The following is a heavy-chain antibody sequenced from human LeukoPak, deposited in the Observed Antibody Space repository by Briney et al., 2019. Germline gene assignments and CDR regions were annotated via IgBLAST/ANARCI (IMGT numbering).Heavy chain of an antibody. J-gene: IGHJ6*02. CDR2: IYHSGST. CDR3: ARGAVTYGYYYYGMDV. Sequence: SETLSLTCAVSGGSISSSNWWSWVRQPPGKGLEWIGEIYHSGSTNYNPSLKSRVTISVDKSKNQFSLKLSSVTAADTAVYYCARGAVTYGYYYYGMDVWGQGTTVTVSS. D-gene: IGHD4-17*01. V-gene: IGHV4-4*02. CDR1: GGSISSSNW.